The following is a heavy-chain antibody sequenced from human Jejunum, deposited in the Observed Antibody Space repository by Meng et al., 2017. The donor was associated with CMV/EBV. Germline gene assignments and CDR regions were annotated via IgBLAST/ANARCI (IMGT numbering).Heavy chain of an antibody. Sequence: AASGFTFSSYWMSWVRQAPGKGLEWVTLISYDGSNKFYADSVKGRFTISRDNSKNTVYVQMNSLRVEDTAMYFCARGYNYGPHDYWGQGTLVTVSS. CDR1: GFTFSSYW. D-gene: IGHD5-18*01. CDR3: ARGYNYGPHDY. V-gene: IGHV3-30-3*01. J-gene: IGHJ4*02. CDR2: ISYDGSNK.